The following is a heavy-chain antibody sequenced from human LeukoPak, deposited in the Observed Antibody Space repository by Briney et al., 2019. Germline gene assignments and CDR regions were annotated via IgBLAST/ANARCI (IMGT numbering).Heavy chain of an antibody. CDR2: IYYSGST. CDR1: GGSISSGDYY. J-gene: IGHJ4*02. V-gene: IGHV4-30-4*01. CDR3: ARVSQDCSSTSCHPSRHFDY. Sequence: SETLSLTCTVSGGSISSGDYYWSWIRQPPGKGLEWIGYIYYSGSTYYNPSLKSRVTISVDTSKNQFSLKLSSVTAADTAVYYCARVSQDCSSTSCHPSRHFDYWGQGTLVTVSS. D-gene: IGHD2-2*01.